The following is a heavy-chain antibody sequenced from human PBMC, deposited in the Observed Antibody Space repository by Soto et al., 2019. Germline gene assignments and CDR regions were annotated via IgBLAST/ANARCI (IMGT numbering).Heavy chain of an antibody. V-gene: IGHV3-21*01. CDR1: GFTFSSYS. CDR2: ISSSSSYI. D-gene: IGHD3-10*01. Sequence: GGSLRLSCAASGFTFSSYSMNWVRQAPGKGLEWVSSISSSSSYIYYADSVKGRFTISRDNAKNSLYLQMNSLRAEDTAVYYCARDRAGYYGMDVWGQGTTVTVS. J-gene: IGHJ6*02. CDR3: ARDRAGYYGMDV.